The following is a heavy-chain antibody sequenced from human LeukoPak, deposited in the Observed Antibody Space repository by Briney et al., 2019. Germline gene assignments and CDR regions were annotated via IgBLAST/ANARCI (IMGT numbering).Heavy chain of an antibody. CDR2: IVGSGGTT. J-gene: IGHJ6*02. D-gene: IGHD2-2*01. Sequence: GGSLRLSCVASGFTFGSFAMYWVRQAPGKGLEWVSGIVGSGGTTYYADSVQSRFTISRDNSKNTVYLQMNSLRAEDTAVYYCARDLIVVVPAAMYYYYGMDVWGQGTTVTVSS. CDR3: ARDLIVVVPAAMYYYYGMDV. V-gene: IGHV3-23*01. CDR1: GFTFGSFA.